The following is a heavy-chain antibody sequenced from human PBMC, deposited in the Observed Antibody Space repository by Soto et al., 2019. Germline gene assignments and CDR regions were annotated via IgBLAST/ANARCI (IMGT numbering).Heavy chain of an antibody. D-gene: IGHD1-1*01. CDR3: ARDLQDFDY. J-gene: IGHJ4*02. CDR2: IYYSGST. V-gene: IGHV4-39*02. CDR1: GGSISSSSYY. Sequence: SETLSLTCTVSGGSISSSSYYWGWIRQPPGKGLEWIGSIYYSGSTYYNPSLKSRVTISVDTSKNQFSLKLSSVTAADTAVYYCARDLQDFDYWGQGTLVTV.